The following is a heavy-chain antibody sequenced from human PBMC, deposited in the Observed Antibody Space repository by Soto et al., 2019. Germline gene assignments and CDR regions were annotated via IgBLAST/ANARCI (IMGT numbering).Heavy chain of an antibody. Sequence: QVQLQESGPGLVKPSQTLSLTCTVSGGSINTVNYWWSWIRQSPDMDPEWIGHIYDGGNTYNNPSLESRAAMSVDTSKNQFSLTLSSVSAADTAVYYCARGPSGDKVDSWGQGTLVTVSS. D-gene: IGHD7-27*01. CDR2: IYDGGNT. CDR3: ARGPSGDKVDS. J-gene: IGHJ4*02. V-gene: IGHV4-30-4*01. CDR1: GGSINTVNYW.